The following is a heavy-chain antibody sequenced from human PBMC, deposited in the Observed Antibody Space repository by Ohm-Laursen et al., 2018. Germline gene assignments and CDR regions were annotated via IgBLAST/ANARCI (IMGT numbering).Heavy chain of an antibody. CDR1: GFTFSSYS. J-gene: IGHJ4*02. V-gene: IGHV3-23*01. CDR2: ISAGGGNT. Sequence: SLRLSCAASGFTFSSYSMNWVRQAPGKGLEWVSAISAGGGNTYYADSVKGRFTISRDNSKNTLYLQMNSLRAEDTAVYYCAKRDVSNYHCFDSWGQGTLVTVSS. D-gene: IGHD4-11*01. CDR3: AKRDVSNYHCFDS.